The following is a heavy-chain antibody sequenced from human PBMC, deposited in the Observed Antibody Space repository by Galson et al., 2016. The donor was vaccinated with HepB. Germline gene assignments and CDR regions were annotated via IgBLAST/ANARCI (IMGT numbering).Heavy chain of an antibody. CDR1: GFMFSDHY. CDR3: IRASSSSGYWYFDL. CDR2: TRNKARSYTT. Sequence: SLRLSCAASGFMFSDHYMDWVRQAPGKGLEWVARTRNKARSYTTEYAASVKGIFTISRGDSQNSVYLQMNSLNTEATALYYCIRASSSSGYWYFDLWGRGTLVTVSS. V-gene: IGHV3-72*01. D-gene: IGHD6-6*01. J-gene: IGHJ2*01.